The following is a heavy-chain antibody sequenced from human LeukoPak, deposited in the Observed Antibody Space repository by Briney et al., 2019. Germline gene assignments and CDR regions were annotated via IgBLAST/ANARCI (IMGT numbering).Heavy chain of an antibody. Sequence: TGGSLRLSCAASGFTFSSYSMNWVRQAPGKGLEWVSAISSSSTYIYYADSVKGRFTISRDNAKNSLYLQMNSLRAEDTAVYYCARHDFRVDTATVYYFDHWGQGTLVTVSS. J-gene: IGHJ4*02. CDR2: ISSSSTYI. D-gene: IGHD5-18*01. CDR1: GFTFSSYS. V-gene: IGHV3-21*01. CDR3: ARHDFRVDTATVYYFDH.